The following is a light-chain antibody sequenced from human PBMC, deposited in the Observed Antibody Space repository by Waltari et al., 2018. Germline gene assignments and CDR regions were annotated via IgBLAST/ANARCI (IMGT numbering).Light chain of an antibody. CDR3: QQYYAVPPT. Sequence: DIVMTQSPDSLPVSLGERATIPCKSAQSVSYSSNSKNYLAWYRQKPGQPPQLLISWASTREFGVPDRFSGSGSGTDFTLTISSLQAEDVAVYYCQQYYAVPPTFGPGTKVEIK. V-gene: IGKV4-1*01. CDR1: QSVSYSSNSKNY. J-gene: IGKJ1*01. CDR2: WAS.